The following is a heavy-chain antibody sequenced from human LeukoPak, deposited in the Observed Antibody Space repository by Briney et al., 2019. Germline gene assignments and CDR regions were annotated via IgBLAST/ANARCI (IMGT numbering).Heavy chain of an antibody. D-gene: IGHD1-26*01. CDR1: GYTFTGYY. V-gene: IGHV1-2*02. CDR2: INPNSGGT. Sequence: ASVKVSCKASGYTFTGYYMHWVRQAPGQGLEWMGWINPNSGGTNYAQKFQGRVTMTRDTSISTAYMELSRLRSDDTAVYYCATGSGSRSARYYYYMDVWGKGTTVTVSS. CDR3: ATGSGSRSARYYYYMDV. J-gene: IGHJ6*03.